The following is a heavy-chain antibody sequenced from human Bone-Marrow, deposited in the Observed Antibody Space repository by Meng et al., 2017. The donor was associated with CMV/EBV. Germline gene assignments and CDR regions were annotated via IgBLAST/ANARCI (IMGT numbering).Heavy chain of an antibody. CDR3: AKDAAGDYGDYGVVDY. CDR2: ISWDGGST. J-gene: IGHJ4*02. Sequence: GESLKISCAASGFTFDDYTMHWVRQAPGKGLEWVSLISWDGGSTYYADSVKGRFTISRDNSKNSLYLQMNSLRTEDTALYYCAKDAAGDYGDYGVVDYWGPGTLVTVYS. V-gene: IGHV3-43*01. D-gene: IGHD4-17*01. CDR1: GFTFDDYT.